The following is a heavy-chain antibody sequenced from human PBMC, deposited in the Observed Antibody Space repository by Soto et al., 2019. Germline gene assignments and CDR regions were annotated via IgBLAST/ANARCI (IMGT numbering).Heavy chain of an antibody. J-gene: IGHJ4*02. CDR1: GFTFSTYG. CDR3: AKGAVQDLWSGYYTLSDY. CDR2: ISYDAKHK. Sequence: QVQLVESGGGVVQPGRSLRLSCAASGFTFSTYGMHWVRQAPGKGLEWVAVISYDAKHKYYADSLKGRFTISRDNSKNTLYLQMNSLRVEDTAVYYCAKGAVQDLWSGYYTLSDYWGQGTLVTVSS. V-gene: IGHV3-30*18. D-gene: IGHD3-3*01.